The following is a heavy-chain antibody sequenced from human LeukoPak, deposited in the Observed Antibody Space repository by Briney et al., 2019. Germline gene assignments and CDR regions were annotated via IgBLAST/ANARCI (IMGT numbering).Heavy chain of an antibody. CDR1: GFTFRSYW. J-gene: IGHJ2*01. CDR3: ARVGLRDWYFDL. CDR2: VKGDGSNT. V-gene: IGHV3-74*01. Sequence: GGSLRLSCAASGFTFRSYWMHWVRQVPGKGLVWVARVKGDGSNTVYADSVKGRFTISRDNAKNSLYLQMNSLRAEDTAVYYCARVGLRDWYFDLWGRGTLVTVSS. D-gene: IGHD5-12*01.